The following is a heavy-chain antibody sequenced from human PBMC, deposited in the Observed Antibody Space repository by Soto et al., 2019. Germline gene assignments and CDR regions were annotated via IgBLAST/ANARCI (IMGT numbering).Heavy chain of an antibody. CDR3: AREGESAWYLDV. V-gene: IGHV3-74*01. CDR1: GFTFSHYY. Sequence: EVQLEESGGGLVQPGGSLRLSCEASGFTFSHYYMHWVRQTPGKGLVWLSRISGDGSGVDYAASVQGRFTMSRDHAKNTYLQMNSVTAEDAGVYFCAREGESAWYLDVWGRGTLVTVSS. J-gene: IGHJ2*01. D-gene: IGHD3-10*01. CDR2: ISGDGSGV.